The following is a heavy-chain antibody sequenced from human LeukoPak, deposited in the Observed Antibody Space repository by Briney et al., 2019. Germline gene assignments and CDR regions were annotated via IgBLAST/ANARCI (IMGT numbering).Heavy chain of an antibody. V-gene: IGHV3-23*01. CDR1: GFTFSSYS. Sequence: GGSLRLSCAASGFTFSSYSMNWVRQAPGKGLEWVSGISASGGSTYYADSVKGRFTISRDNSKNMMYVQMNSLRADDTAVYYCARMATIDYWGQGTLVTVSS. J-gene: IGHJ4*02. D-gene: IGHD5-24*01. CDR3: ARMATIDY. CDR2: ISASGGST.